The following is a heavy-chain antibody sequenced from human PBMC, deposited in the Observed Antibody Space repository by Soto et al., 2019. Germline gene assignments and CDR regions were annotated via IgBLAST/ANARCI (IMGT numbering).Heavy chain of an antibody. CDR1: GGTFSSYA. Sequence: QVQLVQSGAEVKKPGSSVKVSCKASGGTFSSYAISWVRQAPGQGLEWMGGIIPIFGTANYAQKFQGRVTITADESTSTAYMELSSLRSEDTAVYYCARDFFRRQAARPHYYYYYGMDVWGQGTTVTVSS. J-gene: IGHJ6*02. V-gene: IGHV1-69*01. CDR3: ARDFFRRQAARPHYYYYYGMDV. D-gene: IGHD6-6*01. CDR2: IIPIFGTA.